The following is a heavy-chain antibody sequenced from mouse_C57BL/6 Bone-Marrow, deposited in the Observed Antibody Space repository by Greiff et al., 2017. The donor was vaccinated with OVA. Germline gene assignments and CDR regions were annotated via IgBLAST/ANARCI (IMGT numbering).Heavy chain of an antibody. Sequence: VHLVESGAELVRPGASVTLSCKASGYTFTDYEMHWVKQTPVHGLDWIGAIDPETGGTAYNQKFKGKAILTADNSSSTAYMELRSLTSEDSAVYYCTRGYSNYYAMDYWGQGTSVTVSS. V-gene: IGHV1-15*01. CDR1: GYTFTDYE. CDR3: TRGYSNYYAMDY. J-gene: IGHJ4*01. CDR2: IDPETGGT. D-gene: IGHD2-5*01.